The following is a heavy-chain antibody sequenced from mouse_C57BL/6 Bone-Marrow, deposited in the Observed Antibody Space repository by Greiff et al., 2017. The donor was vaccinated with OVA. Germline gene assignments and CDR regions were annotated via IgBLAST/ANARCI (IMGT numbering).Heavy chain of an antibody. CDR3: ARPGIYYGNYWGYYYAMDY. J-gene: IGHJ4*01. Sequence: EVKVVESGGGLVQPGGSLKLSCAASGFTFSDYYMYWVRQTPEKRLEWVAYISNGGGSTYYPDTVKGRFTISRDNAKNTLYLQMSRLKSEDTAMYYCARPGIYYGNYWGYYYAMDYWGQGTSVTVSS. V-gene: IGHV5-12*01. D-gene: IGHD2-1*01. CDR2: ISNGGGST. CDR1: GFTFSDYY.